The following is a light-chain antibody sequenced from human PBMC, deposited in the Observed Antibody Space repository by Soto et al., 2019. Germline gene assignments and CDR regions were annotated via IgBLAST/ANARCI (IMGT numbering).Light chain of an antibody. Sequence: QSALTQPASVSGSPGQSITISCTGTSSDVGGYNYVSWYQQHPGKAPKLMIFEVGNRPSGVSNRFSGSKSGNTASLTISGLQAEDEAEYYCSSYTDSSTWVFGGGNKLTVL. V-gene: IGLV2-14*01. CDR3: SSYTDSSTWV. CDR1: SSDVGGYNY. CDR2: EVG. J-gene: IGLJ2*01.